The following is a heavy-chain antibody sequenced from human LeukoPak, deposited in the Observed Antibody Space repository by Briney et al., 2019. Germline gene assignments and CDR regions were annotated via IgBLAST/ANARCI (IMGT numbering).Heavy chain of an antibody. CDR1: GGSISSYY. CDR2: IYYSGST. D-gene: IGHD6-19*01. J-gene: IGHJ4*02. V-gene: IGHV4-59*01. CDR3: ARRAYSSGWYYFDY. Sequence: SETLSLTCTVPGGSISSYYWSWIRQPPGKGLEWIGYIYYSGSTNYNPSLKSRVTISVDTSKNQFSLKLSSVTAADTAMYYCARRAYSSGWYYFDYWGQGTLVTVSS.